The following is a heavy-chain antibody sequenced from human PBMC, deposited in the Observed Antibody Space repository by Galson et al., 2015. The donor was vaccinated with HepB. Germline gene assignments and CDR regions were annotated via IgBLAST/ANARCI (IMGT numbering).Heavy chain of an antibody. Sequence: SLRLSCAASGFTFSRNAMSWVRQAPGKGLEWVSSLTGSSDITNIADSAKGRFSISRDNSKNTLYLQMNSLRVEDTAFYYCARTTWRDKNWPIFDSWGQGTLVTVPS. CDR2: LTGSSDIT. D-gene: IGHD1-1*01. V-gene: IGHV3-23*01. J-gene: IGHJ4*02. CDR3: ARTTWRDKNWPIFDS. CDR1: GFTFSRNA.